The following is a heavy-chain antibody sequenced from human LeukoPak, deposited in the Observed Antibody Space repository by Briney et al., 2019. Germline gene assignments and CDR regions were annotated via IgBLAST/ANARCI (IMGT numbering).Heavy chain of an antibody. CDR1: GFTFSGYG. V-gene: IGHV3-30*02. Sequence: GGSLRLSCAASGFTFSGYGMHWVRQAPGKGLEWLAFIRYDASNKYYADSVRGRFTISRDNSKNTLYLQMNSLRAEDTAVYYCGKGTVVVPAVADYWGQGTLVTVSS. D-gene: IGHD2-2*01. CDR2: IRYDASNK. CDR3: GKGTVVVPAVADY. J-gene: IGHJ4*02.